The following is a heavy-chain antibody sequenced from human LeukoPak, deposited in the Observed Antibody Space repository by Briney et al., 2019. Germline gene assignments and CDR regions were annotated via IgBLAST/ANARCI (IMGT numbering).Heavy chain of an antibody. J-gene: IGHJ4*02. CDR1: GIPFSDYY. CDR3: AAGTAADF. V-gene: IGHV3-11*03. Sequence: KPGGSLRLSCVVSGIPFSDYYMNWIRQAPGKGLEWISYISSSSSYTDYADSVKGRFTISRDNAKSALYLQMNSLRLEDTAVYYCAAGTAADFWGQGTLVIVSS. CDR2: ISSSSSYT. D-gene: IGHD6-13*01.